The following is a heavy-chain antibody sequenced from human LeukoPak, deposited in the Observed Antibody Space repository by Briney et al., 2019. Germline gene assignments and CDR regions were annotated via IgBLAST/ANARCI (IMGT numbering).Heavy chain of an antibody. D-gene: IGHD5-24*01. CDR3: ARSRWLQPLDY. J-gene: IGHJ4*02. V-gene: IGHV1-2*02. Sequence: ASVKVSCKSSGYTFIAYYIHWVRQAPGQGLEWMGWIDPKSGGTNFAQITQGRVTMTRDTSISTAYMELSRLRSDDTAVYYCARSRWLQPLDYWGQGTLVTVSS. CDR2: IDPKSGGT. CDR1: GYTFIAYY.